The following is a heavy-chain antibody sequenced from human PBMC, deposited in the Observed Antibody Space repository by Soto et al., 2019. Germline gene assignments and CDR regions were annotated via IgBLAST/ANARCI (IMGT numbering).Heavy chain of an antibody. D-gene: IGHD2-2*02. Sequence: GASVKVSCKASGYTFTANYVHGVLRSPLQGFDWMGWIDPNSGGTNYAQSFHERVTMARDTSISTAYMELSGLRFDDTAVYYCARDWGYTDRRYYFDYWGQGTLVTVSS. CDR1: GYTFTANY. J-gene: IGHJ4*02. V-gene: IGHV1-2*02. CDR3: ARDWGYTDRRYYFDY. CDR2: IDPNSGGT.